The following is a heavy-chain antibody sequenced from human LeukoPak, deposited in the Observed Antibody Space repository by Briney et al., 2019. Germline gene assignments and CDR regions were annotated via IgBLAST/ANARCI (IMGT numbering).Heavy chain of an antibody. D-gene: IGHD7-27*01. CDR2: IYYSGST. J-gene: IGHJ4*02. CDR1: GGSISSYY. V-gene: IGHV4-59*01. Sequence: SEALSLTCTVSGGSISSYYWSWIRQPPGKGLEWIGYIYYSGSTNYNPSLKSRVTISVDTSKNQFSLKLSSVTAADTAVYYCARERGVNWGSRRFDYWGQGTLVTVSS. CDR3: ARERGVNWGSRRFDY.